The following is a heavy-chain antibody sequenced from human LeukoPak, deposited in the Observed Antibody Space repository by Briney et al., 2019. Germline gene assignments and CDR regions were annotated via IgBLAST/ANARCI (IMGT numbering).Heavy chain of an antibody. CDR2: ISYDGSKK. J-gene: IGHJ4*02. V-gene: IGHV3-30*04. D-gene: IGHD2-15*01. CDR1: GFTFSNYA. Sequence: GGSLRLSCAASGFTFSNYAMHWVRQAPGKGLEWVAVISYDGSKKDYADSEKGRFTISRDNSKNTLYLQMNSLRAEDTAVYYCALERGDIVVVIAATHWVPSFDYWGQGTLVTVSS. CDR3: ALERGDIVVVIAATHWVPSFDY.